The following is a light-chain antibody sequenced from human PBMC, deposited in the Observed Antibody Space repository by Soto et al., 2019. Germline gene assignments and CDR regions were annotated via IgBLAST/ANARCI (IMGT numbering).Light chain of an antibody. CDR3: ETWDSNTHTV. CDR1: SGHSSYI. Sequence: QSVLTQSSSASASLGSSVKLTCTLSSGHSSYIIAWHQQQPGKAPRYLMKLEGSGSYNKGSGVPDRISGSSSGADRYLTISNLQFEDEADYYSETWDSNTHTVFGGGTKLTVL. J-gene: IGLJ3*02. V-gene: IGLV4-60*02. CDR2: LEGSGSY.